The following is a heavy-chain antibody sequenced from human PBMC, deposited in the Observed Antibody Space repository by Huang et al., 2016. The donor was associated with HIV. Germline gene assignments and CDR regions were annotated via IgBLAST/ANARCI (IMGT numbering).Heavy chain of an antibody. V-gene: IGHV1-2*02. D-gene: IGHD3-10*01. CDR3: ARDWSFGSPTSPAD. J-gene: IGHJ4*02. CDR1: GYTFTDSN. CDR2: TNPKRGGT. Sequence: QVQLVQSGAEVKNPGASVRVSCKASGYTFTDSNIHWVRQAPGQGLEWMGWTNPKRGGTSDAQRFQGRITMTRDTTISTVHMDLRRIQSDDTAVYFCARDWSFGSPTSPADWGQGTLVTVSS.